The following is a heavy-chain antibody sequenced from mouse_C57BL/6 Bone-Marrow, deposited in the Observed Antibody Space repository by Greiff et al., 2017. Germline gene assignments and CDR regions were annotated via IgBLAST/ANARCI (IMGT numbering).Heavy chain of an antibody. D-gene: IGHD4-1*01. Sequence: DQLQQPGAELVRPGSSVKLSCKASGYTFTSYWMDWVKQRPGQGLEWIGNIYPSDIETHYNQKFKDKATLTVDKSSSTAYMQLSSLTSEDSAVYYCARTGKGEDWGQGTTLTVSS. J-gene: IGHJ2*01. CDR2: IYPSDIET. V-gene: IGHV1-61*01. CDR3: ARTGKGED. CDR1: GYTFTSYW.